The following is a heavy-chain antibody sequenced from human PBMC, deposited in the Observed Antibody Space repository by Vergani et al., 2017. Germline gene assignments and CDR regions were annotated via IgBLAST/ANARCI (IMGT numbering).Heavy chain of an antibody. CDR2: ISSSSSYI. J-gene: IGHJ4*02. CDR1: GFTFSSYS. V-gene: IGHV3-21*01. CDR3: ARALDSSSWYEGGFDY. D-gene: IGHD6-13*01. Sequence: EVQLVESGGGLVKPGGSLRLSCVASGFTFSSYSMNWVRQAPGKGLEWVSSISSSSSYIYYADSVKGRFTISRDNAKNSLYLQMNSLRAEDTAVYYCARALDSSSWYEGGFDYWGQGTLVTVSS.